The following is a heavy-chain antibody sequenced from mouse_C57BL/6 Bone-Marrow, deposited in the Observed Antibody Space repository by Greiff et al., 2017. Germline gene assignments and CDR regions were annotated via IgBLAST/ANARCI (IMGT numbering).Heavy chain of an antibody. CDR1: GFTFSSYA. J-gene: IGHJ4*01. V-gene: IGHV5-4*01. D-gene: IGHD2-1*01. CDR2: ISDGGSYT. Sequence: EVHLVESGGGLVKPGGSLKLSCAASGFTFSSYAMSWVRQTPEKRLEWVATISDGGSYTYYPDNVKGRFTMSRDNAKNNLYLQMSHLKSEDTAMYYCARIYYGNPYYYAMDYWGQGTSVTVSS. CDR3: ARIYYGNPYYYAMDY.